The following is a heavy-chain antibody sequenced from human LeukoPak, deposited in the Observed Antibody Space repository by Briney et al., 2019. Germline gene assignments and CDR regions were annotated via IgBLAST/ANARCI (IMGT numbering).Heavy chain of an antibody. CDR2: ICYSGST. V-gene: IGHV4-31*03. D-gene: IGHD2-21*02. J-gene: IGHJ5*02. CDR3: ARCDANWFDP. Sequence: SRTLSLTCTVSGGSISSGGYYWSWIRQHPGKGLEWIGYICYSGSTYYNPSLESRVTISVGTSKNQFSLKLSSVTAADTAVYYCARCDANWFDPWGQGTLVTVSS. CDR1: GGSISSGGYY.